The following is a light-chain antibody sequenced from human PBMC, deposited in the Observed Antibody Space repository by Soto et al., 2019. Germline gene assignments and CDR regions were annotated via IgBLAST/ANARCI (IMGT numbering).Light chain of an antibody. Sequence: QSVLTQSPSASGTPGQRVTMSCSGNTNKIGSKTVNWYRQLPGTAPKLLIYSNDQRPSGVPDRFSGSKSVTSASLAISGLQSEDEADYYCAAWDASLNGYVFGTGTKVTVL. CDR1: TNKIGSKT. CDR2: SND. J-gene: IGLJ1*01. CDR3: AAWDASLNGYV. V-gene: IGLV1-44*01.